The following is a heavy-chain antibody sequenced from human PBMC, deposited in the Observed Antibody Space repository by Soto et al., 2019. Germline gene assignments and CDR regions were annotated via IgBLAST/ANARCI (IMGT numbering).Heavy chain of an antibody. Sequence: QVQLVQSGAEVKKPGSSVKVSCKASGGTFSSYAISWVRQAPGQGLEWMGGIIPIFGTANYAQKFQGRVTITADESTSTAYMELSSLRSEDTAVYYCALLPRITMVRGVGGMDVWGHGTTVTVSS. CDR1: GGTFSSYA. V-gene: IGHV1-69*01. CDR2: IIPIFGTA. D-gene: IGHD3-10*01. CDR3: ALLPRITMVRGVGGMDV. J-gene: IGHJ6*02.